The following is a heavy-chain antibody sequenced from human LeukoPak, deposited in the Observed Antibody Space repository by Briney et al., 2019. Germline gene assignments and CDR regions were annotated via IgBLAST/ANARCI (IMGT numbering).Heavy chain of an antibody. CDR2: IKSDGAGT. D-gene: IGHD6-19*01. CDR3: ARGLPIAVATYP. CDR1: GFSFSSFW. Sequence: GGSLRLSCAASGFSFSSFWMHWVRQAPGKGLVWVSGIKSDGAGTSYVDSVKGRFTISRDNAKNTLDLQMNSLRAEDTAVYYRARGLPIAVATYPWGQGTLVTVSS. J-gene: IGHJ5*02. V-gene: IGHV3-74*01.